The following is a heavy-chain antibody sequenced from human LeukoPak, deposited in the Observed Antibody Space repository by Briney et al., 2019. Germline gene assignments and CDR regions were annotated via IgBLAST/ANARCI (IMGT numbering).Heavy chain of an antibody. CDR1: GFTFSSYA. CDR3: ARDIEYKGYCSGGSCYFPDY. Sequence: PGRSLRLSCAASGFTFSSYAMHWVRQAPGKGLEWEAVISYDGSNKYYADSVKGRFTISRDNSKNTLYLQMNSLRAEDTAVYYCARDIEYKGYCSGGSCYFPDYWGQGTLVTVSS. J-gene: IGHJ4*02. CDR2: ISYDGSNK. D-gene: IGHD2-15*01. V-gene: IGHV3-30-3*01.